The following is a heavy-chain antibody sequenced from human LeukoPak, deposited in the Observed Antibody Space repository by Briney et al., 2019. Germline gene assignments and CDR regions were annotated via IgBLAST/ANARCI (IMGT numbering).Heavy chain of an antibody. CDR3: AKRGVVVRVFLVGFHKEAYYFDS. CDR2: IGGSGGAT. V-gene: IGHV3-23*01. CDR1: GITLSNYG. D-gene: IGHD3-10*01. Sequence: GGSLRLFCEVSGITLSNYGMTWVRQAPGKGLEWVAGIGGSGGATNYADSVKGRFSISRDNPKNTLYLQMNSLRPDDTAVYFCAKRGVVVRVFLVGFHKEAYYFDSWGHGARVTVSS. J-gene: IGHJ4*01.